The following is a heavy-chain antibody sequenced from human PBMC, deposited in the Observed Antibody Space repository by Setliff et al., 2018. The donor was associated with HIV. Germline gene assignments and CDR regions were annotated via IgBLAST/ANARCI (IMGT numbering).Heavy chain of an antibody. D-gene: IGHD2-2*01. CDR3: ARDQEHIIVVSATGNMPGYLHYYYMDV. Sequence: GGSLRLSCAASGFTFSSYSMSWVRQAPGKGLEWVSSITSRSSYMYYADSVKGRFTISRDNAKNSLYLQMNSLRADDTAVYYCARDQEHIIVVSATGNMPGYLHYYYMDVWGKGSTVTVSS. J-gene: IGHJ6*03. CDR1: GFTFSSYS. CDR2: ITSRSSYM. V-gene: IGHV3-21*01.